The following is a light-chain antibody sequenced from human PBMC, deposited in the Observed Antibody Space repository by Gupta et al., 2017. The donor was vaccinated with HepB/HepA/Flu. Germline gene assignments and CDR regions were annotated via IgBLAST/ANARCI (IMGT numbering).Light chain of an antibody. J-gene: IGLJ2*01. CDR1: NSNIGTHG. CDR2: HNN. V-gene: IGLV1-51*01. CDR3: GTWDSSRSVVA. Sequence: QYVLTQPRSLSAPPAPTVTDPGSASNSNIGTHGLAWSHQVPGTAPKLLIHHNNERPSGIPDRFSGSTSGTSATLVITGLQTGDEADYYCGTWDSSRSVVAFGGGTKLTVL.